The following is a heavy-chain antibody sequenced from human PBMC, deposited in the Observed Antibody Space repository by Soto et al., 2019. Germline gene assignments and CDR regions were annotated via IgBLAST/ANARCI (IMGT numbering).Heavy chain of an antibody. CDR3: ARARFTSVTTWWYSDY. V-gene: IGHV1-46*01. Sequence: ASVKVSCKASGYTFASYYIHWVRQAPGQGPEWMGIFNPSVGTTTYAQKFQGRVSITRDTSTSTVYMELTSLRSEDTAVYYCARARFTSVTTWWYSDYWGQGTLVTVSS. D-gene: IGHD4-17*01. J-gene: IGHJ4*02. CDR1: GYTFASYY. CDR2: FNPSVGTT.